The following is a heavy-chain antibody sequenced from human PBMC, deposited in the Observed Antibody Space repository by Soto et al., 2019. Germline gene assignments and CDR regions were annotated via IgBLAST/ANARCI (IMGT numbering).Heavy chain of an antibody. CDR2: IDWDDDK. CDR3: ARIFGQGGYDSFGYYMDV. CDR1: GFSLSTSGMC. Sequence: SGPTLVNPTQTLTLTCTFSGFSLSTSGMCVSWIRQPPGKALEWLARIDWDDDKYYSTSLKTRLTISKDTSKNQVVLTMTNMDPVDTATYYCARIFGQGGYDSFGYYMDVWAKRTTVTVSS. V-gene: IGHV2-70*11. J-gene: IGHJ6*03. D-gene: IGHD5-12*01.